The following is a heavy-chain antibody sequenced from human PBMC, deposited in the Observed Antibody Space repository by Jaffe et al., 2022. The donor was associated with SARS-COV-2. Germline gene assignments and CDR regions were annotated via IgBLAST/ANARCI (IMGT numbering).Heavy chain of an antibody. D-gene: IGHD2-21*02. V-gene: IGHV3-30*04. Sequence: QVQLVESGGGVVQPGRSLRLSCAASGFTFSSYAMHWVRQAPGKGLEWVAVISYDGSNKYYADSVKGRFTISRDNSKNTLYLQMNSLRAEDTAVYYCASMKPIVVVTAEWFDPWGQGTLVTVSS. J-gene: IGHJ5*02. CDR3: ASMKPIVVVTAEWFDP. CDR1: GFTFSSYA. CDR2: ISYDGSNK.